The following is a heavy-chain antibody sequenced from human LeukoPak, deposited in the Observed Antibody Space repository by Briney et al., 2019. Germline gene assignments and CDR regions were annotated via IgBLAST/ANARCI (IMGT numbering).Heavy chain of an antibody. CDR2: TSYDGSLK. D-gene: IGHD6-19*01. CDR1: GFSFGTYG. V-gene: IGHV3-30*18. CDR3: AKYSLPNRSGPAYWYFDL. Sequence: PGGSLRLFCAASGFSFGTYGMHWVRQAPGEGLEWVALTSYDGSLKYYADSVKGRFTISRDKSKNTVFLQLNSLRPEDTAVYYCAKYSLPNRSGPAYWYFDLWGRGTLVTVSS. J-gene: IGHJ2*01.